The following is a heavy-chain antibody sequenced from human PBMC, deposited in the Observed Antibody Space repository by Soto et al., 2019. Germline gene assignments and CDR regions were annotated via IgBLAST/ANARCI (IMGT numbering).Heavy chain of an antibody. Sequence: SVKVSCKASGGTFSSYAISWVRQAPGQGLEWMGGIIPIFGTANYAQKFQGRVTITADESTSTAYMELSSLRSEDTAVYYCATSNGYYYDSSGFPAIWYFDLWGRGTLVTVSS. CDR2: IIPIFGTA. D-gene: IGHD3-22*01. J-gene: IGHJ2*01. CDR3: ATSNGYYYDSSGFPAIWYFDL. CDR1: GGTFSSYA. V-gene: IGHV1-69*13.